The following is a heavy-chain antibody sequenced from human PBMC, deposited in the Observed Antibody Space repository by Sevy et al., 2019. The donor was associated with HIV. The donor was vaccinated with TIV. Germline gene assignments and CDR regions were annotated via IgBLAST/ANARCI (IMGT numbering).Heavy chain of an antibody. Sequence: GESLKISCEASGFTFSKYSMSWVRQAPGKGLEWVSTFSFGCGRINYADSVKGRFTMSRDDSKNTLYLQMNSLRAEDTAVYYCAREGCTKPHDYWGQGTLVTVSS. CDR3: AREGCTKPHDY. CDR2: FSFGCGRI. D-gene: IGHD2-8*01. V-gene: IGHV3-23*01. CDR1: GFTFSKYS. J-gene: IGHJ4*02.